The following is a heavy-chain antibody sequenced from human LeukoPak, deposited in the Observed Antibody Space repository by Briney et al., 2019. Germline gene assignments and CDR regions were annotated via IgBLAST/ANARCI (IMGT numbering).Heavy chain of an antibody. V-gene: IGHV3-23*01. CDR3: AKDMLGYSSSRGAYYFDY. J-gene: IGHJ4*02. CDR1: GFTFSSYA. Sequence: GGSLRLSCAASGFTFSSYAMGWVRQAPGKGLEWVSGISGSGGGTYYADSVKGRFTISRDNSKNTLYLQMNSLRAEDTAVYYCAKDMLGYSSSRGAYYFDYWGQGTLVTVSS. D-gene: IGHD6-13*01. CDR2: ISGSGGGT.